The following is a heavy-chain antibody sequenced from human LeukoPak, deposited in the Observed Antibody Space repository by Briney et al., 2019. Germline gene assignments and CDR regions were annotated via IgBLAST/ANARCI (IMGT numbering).Heavy chain of an antibody. J-gene: IGHJ1*01. Sequence: EGSLRLSCAASGFTVSSNYMSWVRQAPGKGLEWVSVIYSGGSTYYADSVKGRFTISRDNSKNTLYLQMNSLRAEDTAVYYCARGASSGWEEYFQHWGQGTLVTVSS. CDR2: IYSGGST. CDR1: GFTVSSNY. CDR3: ARGASSGWEEYFQH. V-gene: IGHV3-53*01. D-gene: IGHD6-19*01.